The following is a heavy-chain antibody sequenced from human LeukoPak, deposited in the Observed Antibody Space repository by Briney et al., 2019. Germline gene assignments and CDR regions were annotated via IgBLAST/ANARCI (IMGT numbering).Heavy chain of an antibody. CDR2: RRYEGSNK. CDR3: AKESDVAAAGIDY. J-gene: IGHJ4*02. Sequence: GGSLRLSCAASGFIFSGYGMHWVRQAPGKGLQWVTFRRYEGSNKYYADSVKGRFTISRDNSKNTLYLQMNSLRVEDTAVYYCAKESDVAAAGIDYWGQGTLVTVSS. CDR1: GFIFSGYG. D-gene: IGHD6-13*01. V-gene: IGHV3-30*02.